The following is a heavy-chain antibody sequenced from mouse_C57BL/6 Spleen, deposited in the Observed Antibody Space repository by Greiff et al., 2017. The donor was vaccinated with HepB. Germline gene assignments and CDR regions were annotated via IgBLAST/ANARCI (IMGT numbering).Heavy chain of an antibody. CDR1: GYTFTSYW. CDR2: IDPNSGGT. J-gene: IGHJ3*01. Sequence: QVQLKQPGAELVKPGASVKLSCKASGYTFTSYWMHWVKQRPGRGLEWIGRIDPNSGGTKYNEKFKSKATLTVDKPSSTAYMQLSSLTSEDSAVYYCARCYYYGSSSWFAYWGQGTLVTVSA. CDR3: ARCYYYGSSSWFAY. D-gene: IGHD1-1*01. V-gene: IGHV1-72*01.